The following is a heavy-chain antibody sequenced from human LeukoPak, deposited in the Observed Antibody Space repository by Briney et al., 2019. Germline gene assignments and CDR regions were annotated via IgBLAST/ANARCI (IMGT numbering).Heavy chain of an antibody. CDR3: ARVSQEGNDY. CDR1: GGSISSSSYY. V-gene: IGHV4-39*07. CDR2: IYYSGST. Sequence: NPSETLSLTCTVSGGSISSSSYYWGWIRQPPGKGLEWIGSIYYSGSTNYNPSLKSRVTISVDTSKNQFSLKLSSVTAADTAVYYCARVSQEGNDYWGQGTLVTVSS. D-gene: IGHD3-10*01. J-gene: IGHJ4*02.